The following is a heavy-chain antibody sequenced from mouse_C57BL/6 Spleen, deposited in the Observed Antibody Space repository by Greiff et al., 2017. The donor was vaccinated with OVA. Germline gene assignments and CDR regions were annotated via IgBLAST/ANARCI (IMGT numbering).Heavy chain of an antibody. D-gene: IGHD2-4*01. CDR1: GFTFSDYG. J-gene: IGHJ4*01. CDR3: ARGGYDYDDGYAMDY. CDR2: ISSGSSTI. Sequence: EVMLVESGGGLVKPGGSLKLSCAASGFTFSDYGMHWVRQAPEKGLEWVAYISSGSSTIYYADTVKGRFTISRDNAKNTLFLQMTSLRAEDTAMYYCARGGYDYDDGYAMDYWGQGTSVTVSS. V-gene: IGHV5-17*01.